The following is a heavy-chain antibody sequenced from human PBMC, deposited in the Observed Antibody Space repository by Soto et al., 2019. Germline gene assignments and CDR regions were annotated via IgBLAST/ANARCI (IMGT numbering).Heavy chain of an antibody. CDR1: GYTLSSYN. V-gene: IGHV1-8*01. CDR3: ARGGVSSWLIIDSYYYVDV. Sequence: QEQLVQSGAEVRKPGASVKVSCKASGYTLSSYNINWVRQATGQGLEWMGWMNPKSGNTGYAQKFQGRATTTRTTSISTAYMQLSSRRSEDTAVYYCARGGVSSWLIIDSYYYVDVWGKGTTVTASS. CDR2: MNPKSGNT. J-gene: IGHJ6*03. D-gene: IGHD6-13*01.